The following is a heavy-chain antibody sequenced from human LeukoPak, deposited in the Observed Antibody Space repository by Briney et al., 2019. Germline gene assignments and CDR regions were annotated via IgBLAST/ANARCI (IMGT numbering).Heavy chain of an antibody. CDR3: AKDRGKNVLLWFGESLFDY. V-gene: IGHV3-21*01. CDR1: GFTFSSYS. CDR2: ISSSSSYI. Sequence: GGSLRLSCAASGFTFSSYSMNWVRQAPGKGLEWVSSISSSSSYIYYADSVKGRFTISRDNAKNSLYLQMNSLRAEDTAVYYCAKDRGKNVLLWFGESLFDYWGQGTLVTVSS. J-gene: IGHJ4*02. D-gene: IGHD3-10*01.